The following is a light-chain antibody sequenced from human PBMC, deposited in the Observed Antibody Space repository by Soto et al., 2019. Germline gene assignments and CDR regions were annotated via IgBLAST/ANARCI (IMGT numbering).Light chain of an antibody. CDR3: SAYTVSRTYV. Sequence: QSVLTQPASVSGSPGQWITISCTGTSSDVGAYNFVSWHQQHPGKAPKLMIYNVYDRPSGISYRFSGSKSGNTASLTISGLQGADEADYYCSAYTVSRTYVFGTGTKVTVL. CDR1: SSDVGAYNF. J-gene: IGLJ1*01. V-gene: IGLV2-14*03. CDR2: NVY.